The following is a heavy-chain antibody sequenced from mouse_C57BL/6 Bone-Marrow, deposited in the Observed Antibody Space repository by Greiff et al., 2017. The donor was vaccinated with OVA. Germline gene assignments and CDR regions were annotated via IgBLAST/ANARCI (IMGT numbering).Heavy chain of an antibody. V-gene: IGHV1-15*01. CDR3: TRWPPALFDY. CDR1: GYTFTDYE. D-gene: IGHD6-1*01. Sequence: VQLQQSGAELVRPGASVTLSCEASGYTFTDYEMHWVKQTPVHGLEWIGAIDPETGGTAYNQKFKGKAILTADKSSSTAYMELRSLTSEDSAVYYCTRWPPALFDYWGQGTTLTVSS. J-gene: IGHJ2*01. CDR2: IDPETGGT.